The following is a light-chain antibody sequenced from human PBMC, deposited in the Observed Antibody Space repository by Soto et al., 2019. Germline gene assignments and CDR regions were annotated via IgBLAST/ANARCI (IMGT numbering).Light chain of an antibody. V-gene: IGKV3-20*01. CDR3: QQYGSSPRT. CDR2: GAS. CDR1: QSVGSVY. J-gene: IGKJ1*01. Sequence: DTVLTQSPGTLSLSPGERATLSCRASQSVGSVYLAWYQQKPGQAPRLLIHGASNRASGIPDRFSGSGSGTDFTLTISRLEPEDLAVYYCQQYGSSPRTFGQGTKVDIK.